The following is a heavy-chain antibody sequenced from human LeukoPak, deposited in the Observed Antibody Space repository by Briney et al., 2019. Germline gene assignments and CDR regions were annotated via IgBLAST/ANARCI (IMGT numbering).Heavy chain of an antibody. D-gene: IGHD6-19*01. Sequence: GASVKVSCKASGYTFTGYYVHWVRQAPGQGLEWVGRIDPNTGGTNYAQKFQGRVTMTRDTSISTAYMELSRLRSDDTAVYYCARDSRVAADYWGQGTLVSVSS. CDR3: ARDSRVAADY. J-gene: IGHJ4*02. V-gene: IGHV1-2*06. CDR1: GYTFTGYY. CDR2: IDPNTGGT.